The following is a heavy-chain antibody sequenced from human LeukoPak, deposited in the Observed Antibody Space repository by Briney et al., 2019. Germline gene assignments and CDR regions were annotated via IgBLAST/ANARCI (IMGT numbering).Heavy chain of an antibody. J-gene: IGHJ6*02. CDR3: ARDCSGGSCYSGWGYYYGMDV. Sequence: GGSLRLSCAASGFTFSSYSMNWVRRAPGKGLEWVSYISSSSTIYYADSVKGRFTISRDNAKNSLYLQMNSLRAEDTALYYCARDCSGGSCYSGWGYYYGMDVWGQGTTVTVSS. CDR1: GFTFSSYS. D-gene: IGHD2-15*01. V-gene: IGHV3-48*04. CDR2: ISSSSTI.